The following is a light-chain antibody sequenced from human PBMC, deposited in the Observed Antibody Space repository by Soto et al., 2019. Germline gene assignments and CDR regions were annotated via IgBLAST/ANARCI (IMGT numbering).Light chain of an antibody. CDR1: QRVSSN. J-gene: IGKJ4*01. V-gene: IGKV3-15*01. Sequence: EIVVTQSRSGLSGSPVERCTLSCRASQRVSSNLAWYQQKPGQAPRLLIYGASTRATGIPARFSGSGSGTEFTLTISSLQSEDSAVYYCQQYKNWLALTFGGGTKVDIK. CDR3: QQYKNWLALT. CDR2: GAS.